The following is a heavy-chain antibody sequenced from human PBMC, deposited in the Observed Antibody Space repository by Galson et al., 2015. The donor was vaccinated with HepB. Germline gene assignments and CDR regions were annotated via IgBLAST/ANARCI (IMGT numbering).Heavy chain of an antibody. Sequence: PALVKPTQTLTLTCTFSGFSLSTSGVGVGWIRQPPGKALEWLALIYWNDDKRYSPSLKSRLTITKDTSKNQVVLTMTNMDPVDTATYYCAHRRPTGRETYYDYVWGSYRVKAFDIWGQGTMVTVSS. V-gene: IGHV2-5*01. CDR3: AHRRPTGRETYYDYVWGSYRVKAFDI. CDR1: GFSLSTSGVG. CDR2: IYWNDDK. D-gene: IGHD3-16*01. J-gene: IGHJ3*02.